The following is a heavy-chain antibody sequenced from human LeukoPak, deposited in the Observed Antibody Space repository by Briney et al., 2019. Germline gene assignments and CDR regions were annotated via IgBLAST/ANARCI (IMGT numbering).Heavy chain of an antibody. D-gene: IGHD5-18*01. CDR2: IRDEGSDQ. V-gene: IGHV3-7*01. J-gene: IGHJ4*02. CDR1: AFTYSTSW. CDR3: ANLGYTD. Sequence: GVSLRLSCAASAFTYSTSWRSWVRQAPGKGREGGATIRDEGSDQYYVDSVKGRFTISRDNAKNSLYLQMNSLRVEDTAVYYCANLGYTDWGQGTLVTVSS.